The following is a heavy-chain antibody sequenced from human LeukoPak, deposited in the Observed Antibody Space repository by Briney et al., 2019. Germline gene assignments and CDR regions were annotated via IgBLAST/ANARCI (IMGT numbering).Heavy chain of an antibody. CDR1: GFNFDTYA. CDR2: ISGSGNTV. D-gene: IGHD2-2*02. J-gene: IGHJ4*02. Sequence: QTGGSLRLSCAASGFNFDTYAMSWVRQAPGKGLGWVSVISGSGNTVYYADSVKGRFTISRDNSKSTLYLHMSSLRVEDTAVYFCVKQCKYTAYPDFDSWGQGTLVTVSS. V-gene: IGHV3-23*01. CDR3: VKQCKYTAYPDFDS.